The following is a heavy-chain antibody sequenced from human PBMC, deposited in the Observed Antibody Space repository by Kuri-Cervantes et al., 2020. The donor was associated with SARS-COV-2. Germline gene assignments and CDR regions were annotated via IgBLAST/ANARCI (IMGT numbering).Heavy chain of an antibody. J-gene: IGHJ5*02. Sequence: GGSLRLSCAASGFTFSSYSLNRVRQAPGKGLEWVSSISSSSSYIYYADSVKGRFTISRDNAKNSLYLQMNSLRAEDTAVYYCASEDSGSYFRGRGMFDPWGQGTLVTVSS. CDR2: ISSSSSYI. CDR1: GFTFSSYS. CDR3: ASEDSGSYFRGRGMFDP. V-gene: IGHV3-21*01. D-gene: IGHD1-26*01.